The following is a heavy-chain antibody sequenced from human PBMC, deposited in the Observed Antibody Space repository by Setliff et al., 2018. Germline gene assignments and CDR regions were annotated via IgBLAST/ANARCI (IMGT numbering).Heavy chain of an antibody. J-gene: IGHJ6*02. Sequence: ASVKVSCKASGYTFTGYYMHWVRQAPGQGLEWMGRINPNSGGTNYAQKFQGRVTMTRDTSISTAYMELCRLRSDDTAVYYCARVLMVRGLTLWFYYGLDVWGQGTTVTVSS. D-gene: IGHD3-10*01. CDR1: GYTFTGYY. CDR3: ARVLMVRGLTLWFYYGLDV. CDR2: INPNSGGT. V-gene: IGHV1-2*06.